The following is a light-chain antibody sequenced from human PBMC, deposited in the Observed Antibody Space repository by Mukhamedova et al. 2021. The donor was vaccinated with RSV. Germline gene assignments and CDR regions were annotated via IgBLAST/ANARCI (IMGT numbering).Light chain of an antibody. CDR2: VS. J-gene: IGLJ1*01. CDR3: TSYTPSGIYV. Sequence: VSNRPSGISDRFSGSKSGNTASLTISGLQAADEADYYCTSYTPSGIYVYGTGTKVTVL. V-gene: IGLV2-14*01.